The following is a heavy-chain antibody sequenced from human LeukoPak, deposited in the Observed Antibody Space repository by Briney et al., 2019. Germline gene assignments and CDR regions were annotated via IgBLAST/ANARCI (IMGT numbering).Heavy chain of an antibody. Sequence: SETLSLTCTVSGGSISSGDYYWSWIRQPPGKGLEWIGYIYYSGSTYYNPSLKSRVTTSVDTSKNQFSLKLSSVTAADTAVYYCARERGEPPYADYGGQGTLVTVSS. D-gene: IGHD1-14*01. CDR3: ARERGEPPYADY. J-gene: IGHJ4*02. CDR1: GGSISSGDYY. CDR2: IYYSGST. V-gene: IGHV4-30-4*08.